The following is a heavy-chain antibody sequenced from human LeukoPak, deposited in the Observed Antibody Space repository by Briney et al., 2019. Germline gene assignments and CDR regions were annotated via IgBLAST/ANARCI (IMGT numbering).Heavy chain of an antibody. CDR1: GYSFTSYW. CDR2: IYPGDSDT. Sequence: GESLKISCKGSGYSFTSYWIGWVRQMPGKGLEWMGIIYPGDSDTRYSPSFQGQVTISADKSISTAYLQWSSLKASDTAMYYCARSITIFGVVIGAFDYWGQGTLVTVSS. J-gene: IGHJ4*02. D-gene: IGHD3-3*01. V-gene: IGHV5-51*01. CDR3: ARSITIFGVVIGAFDY.